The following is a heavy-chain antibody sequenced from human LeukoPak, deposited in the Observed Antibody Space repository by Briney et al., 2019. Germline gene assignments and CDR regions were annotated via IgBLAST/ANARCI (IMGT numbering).Heavy chain of an antibody. V-gene: IGHV1-18*01. D-gene: IGHD3-16*01. J-gene: IGHJ4*02. CDR3: ARGKGGDENNRSYLYVHIY. Sequence: GASVKVSCTASGYTFTNYGISWVRQAPGQGLEWMGWISAYNGYTSYAQKLLDRVTLTTDTSTSTAYMELRSLRSDDTAIYFCARGKGGDENNRSYLYVHIYWGQGTLVTVSS. CDR2: ISAYNGYT. CDR1: GYTFTNYG.